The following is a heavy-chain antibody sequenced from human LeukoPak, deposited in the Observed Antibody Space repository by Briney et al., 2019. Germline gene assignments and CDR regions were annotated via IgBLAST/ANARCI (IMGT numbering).Heavy chain of an antibody. J-gene: IGHJ4*02. CDR3: AKDSGSSTYTALNY. Sequence: GGSLRLSCAASGFTFSSYAMSWVRQAPGKGLDWVSAISGSGGETFYADSVKGRFTISRDISKNTLYLQMKSLRVEDTAVYYCAKDSGSSTYTALNYWGQGTLVTVSS. CDR1: GFTFSSYA. D-gene: IGHD3-16*01. V-gene: IGHV3-23*01. CDR2: ISGSGGET.